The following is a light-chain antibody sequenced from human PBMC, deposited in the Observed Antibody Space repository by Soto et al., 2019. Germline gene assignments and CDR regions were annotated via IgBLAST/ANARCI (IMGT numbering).Light chain of an antibody. J-gene: IGLJ1*01. V-gene: IGLV1-44*01. CDR2: TNN. CDR3: AAWAGSLNVFV. CDR1: SSNLGSNP. Sequence: QSVLTQPPSASGTPGQRVPISCSGSSSNLGSNPVNWYQQLPGTAPKLLIYTNNQRPSGVPGRFSGSKSGTSASLAISWLHSEDEADYYGAAWAGSLNVFVVGTGTKVTVL.